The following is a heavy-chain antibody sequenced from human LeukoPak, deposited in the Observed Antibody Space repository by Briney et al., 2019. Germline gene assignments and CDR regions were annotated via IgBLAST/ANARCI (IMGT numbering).Heavy chain of an antibody. CDR2: INPNSGGT. D-gene: IGHD3-10*01. CDR3: ARQFDDPYGPPFTGFLKNWFDL. Sequence: ASVKVSCKASGYTFTGYYMHWVRQAPGQGLEWMGWINPNSGGTNYAQKFQGRVTMTRDTSISTAYMELSRLRSDDTAVYYCARQFDDPYGPPFTGFLKNWFDLWGQGTLVTVSS. CDR1: GYTFTGYY. J-gene: IGHJ5*02. V-gene: IGHV1-2*02.